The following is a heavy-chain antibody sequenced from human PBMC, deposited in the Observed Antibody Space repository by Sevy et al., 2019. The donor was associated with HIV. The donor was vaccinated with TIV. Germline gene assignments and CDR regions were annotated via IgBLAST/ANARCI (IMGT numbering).Heavy chain of an antibody. D-gene: IGHD2-15*01. J-gene: IGHJ5*02. V-gene: IGHV1-18*01. CDR3: ARGLSVVANQGVWFDP. CDR2: IRNYNSNQ. CDR1: GYTFASYG. Sequence: ASVKVSCKASGYTFASYGITWVRQAPGQGLEWMGWIRNYNSNQKSAQKFQARVTMTTDTSTSTAYMELTRLTNDDTAVYYCARGLSVVANQGVWFDPWGQGTQVTVSS.